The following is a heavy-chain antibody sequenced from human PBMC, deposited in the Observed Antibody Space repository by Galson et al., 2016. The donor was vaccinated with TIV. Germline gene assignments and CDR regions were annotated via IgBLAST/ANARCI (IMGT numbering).Heavy chain of an antibody. D-gene: IGHD7-27*01. Sequence: SLRLSCAASGFSFSSLSMHWVRQAPGKGLEWVSSISNTGSLKHYPDSLKGQFTISRVNARNSVFLQMNSLRAEDTGVYYCARDHPQGWGFDCWGQGTLVTVSS. CDR1: GFSFSSLS. CDR2: ISNTGSLK. V-gene: IGHV3-21*01. J-gene: IGHJ4*02. CDR3: ARDHPQGWGFDC.